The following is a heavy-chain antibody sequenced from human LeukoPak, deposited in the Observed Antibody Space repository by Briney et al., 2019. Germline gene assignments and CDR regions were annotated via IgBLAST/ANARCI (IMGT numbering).Heavy chain of an antibody. CDR1: GFTFSSHA. D-gene: IGHD3-10*01. J-gene: IGHJ3*02. Sequence: TGGSLRLSCAASGFTFSSHAMNWVRQAPGKGLEWVSAISGSGSTTYYADSVKGRFTISRDKSKNTLYLQMNSLRAEDTAIYYCAKGRHYYGSGSYYKPPDAFDIWGQGTMVTVSS. V-gene: IGHV3-23*01. CDR3: AKGRHYYGSGSYYKPPDAFDI. CDR2: ISGSGSTT.